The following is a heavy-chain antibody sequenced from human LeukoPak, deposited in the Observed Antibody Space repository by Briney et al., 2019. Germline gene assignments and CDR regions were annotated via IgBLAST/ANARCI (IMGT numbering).Heavy chain of an antibody. Sequence: PGGSLRLSCAASGFTFSSYSMNWVRQAPGKGLEWVSYISSSGSPIYYADSVKGRFTISRDNARNSLYLQMNSLRAEDTAVYYCASPPVYDSSGPPVPWGQGTLVTVSS. J-gene: IGHJ5*02. CDR3: ASPPVYDSSGPPVP. CDR1: GFTFSSYS. V-gene: IGHV3-48*04. D-gene: IGHD3-22*01. CDR2: ISSSGSPI.